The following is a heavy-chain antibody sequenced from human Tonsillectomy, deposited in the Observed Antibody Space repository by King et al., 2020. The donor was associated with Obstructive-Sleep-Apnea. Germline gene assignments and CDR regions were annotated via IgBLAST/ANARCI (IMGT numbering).Heavy chain of an antibody. CDR2: INYGGTT. V-gene: IGHV4-34*01. J-gene: IGHJ4*02. CDR3: ARGDRISIFGVVTRYFFDF. D-gene: IGHD3-3*01. CDR1: GGSFSGYY. Sequence: VQLQQWGAGLLKPSETLSLTCAVYGGSFSGYYWSWIRQPPGKGLEWIGGINYGGTTDYHPSLKSRVTISVDTSKSQVSLKLSCVTAADTAVYYCARGDRISIFGVVTRYFFDFWGQGTLVAVSS.